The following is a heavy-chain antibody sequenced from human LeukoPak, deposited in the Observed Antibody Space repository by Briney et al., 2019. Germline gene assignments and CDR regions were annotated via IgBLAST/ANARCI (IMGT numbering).Heavy chain of an antibody. Sequence: GGSLRLSCAASGFTFSNYAMSWVRQAPGKGLEWVSASSGSGGSTHYADSVKGRFTISRDNSKNTLYLQMNSLRAGDTAVYYCAKYAGLYYSDYWGQGTLVTVSS. CDR3: AKYAGLYYSDY. D-gene: IGHD2-2*01. CDR2: SSGSGGST. CDR1: GFTFSNYA. J-gene: IGHJ4*02. V-gene: IGHV3-23*01.